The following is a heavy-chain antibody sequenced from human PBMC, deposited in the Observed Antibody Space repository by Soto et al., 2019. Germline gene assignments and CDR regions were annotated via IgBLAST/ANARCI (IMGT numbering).Heavy chain of an antibody. CDR1: GGSIRNGDYY. J-gene: IGHJ4*02. CDR2: VYYSGTT. Sequence: QVQLQEWGPGLVKPSQTLSLTCTVSGGSIRNGDYYWGWIRQPPGKGLEWIGYVYYSGTTYSHPSVKSRVTISVDTSENEFSLRLSSVTAADTAVYYCVTVNLVGAAYYLDYWGPGTLVTVSS. CDR3: VTVNLVGAAYYLDY. D-gene: IGHD1-26*01. V-gene: IGHV4-30-4*01.